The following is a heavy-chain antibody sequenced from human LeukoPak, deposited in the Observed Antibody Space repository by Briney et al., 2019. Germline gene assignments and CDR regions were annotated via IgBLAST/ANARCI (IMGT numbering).Heavy chain of an antibody. CDR2: IWYDGSNK. V-gene: IGHV3-33*01. CDR1: GFTFSSYG. CDR3: AMCIAAAGTRRDYYYYGMDV. J-gene: IGHJ6*04. Sequence: GGSLRLSCAASGFTFSSYGMHWVRQAPGKGLEGVAGIWYDGSNKYYADSVKGRFTISRDNSKNTLYLQMNSLRAEDTAVYYCAMCIAAAGTRRDYYYYGMDVWGKGTTVTVSS. D-gene: IGHD6-13*01.